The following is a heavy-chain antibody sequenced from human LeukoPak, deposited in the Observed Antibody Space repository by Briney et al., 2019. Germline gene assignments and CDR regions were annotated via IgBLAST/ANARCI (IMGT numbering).Heavy chain of an antibody. D-gene: IGHD3-22*01. Sequence: GGSLRLSCVVSGFTFSEYWMTWVRQAPGKGLEWVANIKVDGSEKYYVDSVRDRFTISRDNAKNSLYLQMNSLRAEDTAVYYCAAYGIVVSAPDCWGQGTLVTVSS. CDR2: IKVDGSEK. CDR3: AAYGIVVSAPDC. J-gene: IGHJ4*02. V-gene: IGHV3-7*05. CDR1: GFTFSEYW.